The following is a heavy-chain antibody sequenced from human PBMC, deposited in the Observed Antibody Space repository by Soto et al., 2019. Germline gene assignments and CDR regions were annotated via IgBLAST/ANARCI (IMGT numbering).Heavy chain of an antibody. D-gene: IGHD3-22*01. CDR2: IYYSGST. CDR1: AASISGYY. CDR3: ARNYDSSGYMGTHFDH. V-gene: IGHV4-59*01. J-gene: IGHJ4*02. Sequence: KPSETLSLTCTVAAASISGYYCSLTRQPPGKGLEWIGYIYYSGSTNNNPSLKSRVTISVDTSKNQLSLKLSSVTAADTAVYYCARNYDSSGYMGTHFDHWGQGTLVTVSS.